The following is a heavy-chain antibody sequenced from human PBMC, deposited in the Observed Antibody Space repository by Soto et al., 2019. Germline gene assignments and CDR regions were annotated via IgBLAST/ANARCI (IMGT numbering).Heavy chain of an antibody. Sequence: ESLKISCQTSGYSFTNYWIGWVRQLRVKAPEYMGDIFPGHSDTKYSPPFQGQVTISVDTSINTAYLQTSSVTASDTAMYYCGRYSDSHYFDYSAQGSMVTVSS. CDR3: GRYSDSHYFDY. D-gene: IGHD3-22*01. J-gene: IGHJ4*02. CDR2: IFPGHSDT. CDR1: GYSFTNYW. V-gene: IGHV5-51*01.